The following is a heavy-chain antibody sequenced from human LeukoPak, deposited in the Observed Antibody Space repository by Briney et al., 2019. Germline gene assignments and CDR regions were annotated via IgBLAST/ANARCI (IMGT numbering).Heavy chain of an antibody. V-gene: IGHV3-23*01. Sequence: GGSLRLSCAASGFAFSSYAMSWVRQAPGKGLEWVSAISGSGGSTYYADSVKGRFTISRDNSKNTLYLQMNSLRAEDTAVYYCAKVRAMATVFDYWGQGTLVTVSS. J-gene: IGHJ4*02. CDR1: GFAFSSYA. D-gene: IGHD5-24*01. CDR2: ISGSGGST. CDR3: AKVRAMATVFDY.